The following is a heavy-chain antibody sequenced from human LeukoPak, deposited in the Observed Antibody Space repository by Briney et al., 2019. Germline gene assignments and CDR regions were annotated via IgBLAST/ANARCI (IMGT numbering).Heavy chain of an antibody. CDR1: GGTFSSYA. J-gene: IGHJ4*02. Sequence: GASVKVSCKASGGTFSSYAISWVRQAPGQGLEWMGRIIPILGIANYAQKLQGRVTMTTDTSTSTAYMELRSLRSDDTAVYYCARDRSVITMMGNWGQGTLVTVSS. CDR2: IIPILGIA. D-gene: IGHD3-22*01. CDR3: ARDRSVITMMGN. V-gene: IGHV1-69*04.